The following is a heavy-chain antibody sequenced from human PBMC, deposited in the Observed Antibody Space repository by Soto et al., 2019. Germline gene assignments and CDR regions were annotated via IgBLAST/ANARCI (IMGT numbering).Heavy chain of an antibody. D-gene: IGHD2-2*01. CDR2: ISQSGRT. Sequence: SETLSLTCAVSGHCISSGYFWAWIRQPPGKGLDWIGTISQSGRTFYNASLNSRITLSVDTSKNQFSLKLNSVTAADTAVYYCARVYCLTTSCYQGVGFDYWGQGTLVTVSS. CDR3: ARVYCLTTSCYQGVGFDY. V-gene: IGHV4-38-2*01. CDR1: GHCISSGYF. J-gene: IGHJ4*02.